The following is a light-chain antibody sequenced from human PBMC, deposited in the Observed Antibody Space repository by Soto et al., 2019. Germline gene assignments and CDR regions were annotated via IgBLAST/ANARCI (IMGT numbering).Light chain of an antibody. CDR2: GAS. V-gene: IGKV3-20*01. CDR3: QQYGSWT. J-gene: IGKJ1*01. Sequence: EIVLTQSPGTLSLSPGERATLSCRASQSVSSSYLAWYRQKPGQAPRLLIYGASSRATGIPDRFSGSGSGTDFTLTISRLEPEDFAVYYCQQYGSWTFGQGTKVEIK. CDR1: QSVSSSY.